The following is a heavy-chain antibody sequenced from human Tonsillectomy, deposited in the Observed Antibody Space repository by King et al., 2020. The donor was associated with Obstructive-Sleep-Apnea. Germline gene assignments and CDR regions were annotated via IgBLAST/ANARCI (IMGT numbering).Heavy chain of an antibody. Sequence: VQLQESGPGLVKPSETLSLTCTVSGGSISYSYWNWIRQPAGKGLEWIGRIYTSGRTNYNPSLKSRVTMSVDTSKNQFSLKLSSVIAADTAVYYCARDAGQESIAADLIFDYWGQGALVTVSS. V-gene: IGHV4-4*07. J-gene: IGHJ4*02. CDR2: IYTSGRT. D-gene: IGHD6-13*01. CDR1: GGSISYSY. CDR3: ARDAGQESIAADLIFDY.